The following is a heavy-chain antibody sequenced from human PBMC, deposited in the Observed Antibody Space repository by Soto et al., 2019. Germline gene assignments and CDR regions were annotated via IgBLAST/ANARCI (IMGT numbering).Heavy chain of an antibody. CDR2: IYWDDDE. J-gene: IGHJ4*02. CDR3: AHSRNLITEDAQVGDFDY. Sequence: QITLKESGPTLVKPAQTLALTCTFSGFSLTTDGEGVGWVRQPPGEAPEWLALIYWDDDERYSPSLKTRLTITKDPSKNQVVLIMTNVDPVDTATYYCAHSRNLITEDAQVGDFDYWGQGTLVTVSS. D-gene: IGHD3-10*01. V-gene: IGHV2-5*02. CDR1: GFSLTTDGEG.